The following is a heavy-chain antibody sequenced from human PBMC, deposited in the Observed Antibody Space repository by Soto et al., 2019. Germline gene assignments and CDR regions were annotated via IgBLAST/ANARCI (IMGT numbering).Heavy chain of an antibody. J-gene: IGHJ6*02. CDR1: GGTFNNYP. Sequence: QVQLVQSGAEVKKPASSVKVSCKASGGTFNNYPITWVRQAPGEGLEWMGGSIPIFGTANYAQNFQGRVTISVDESTSTAYMELGSLRSEDTAVYYCARGRGYSGDDHYYYFDMDVWAKGPRSPSP. CDR3: ARGRGYSGDDHYYYFDMDV. V-gene: IGHV1-69*01. CDR2: SIPIFGTA. D-gene: IGHD5-12*01.